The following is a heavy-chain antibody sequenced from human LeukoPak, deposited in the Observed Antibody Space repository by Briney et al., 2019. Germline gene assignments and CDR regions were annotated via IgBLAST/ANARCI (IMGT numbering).Heavy chain of an antibody. Sequence: GGSLRLSCAASGFSFSSYAVSWVRQAPGKGLEWVSSISGSGVATYSADSVKGRFTISRDNSKNTLYLQMSSLRAEDTAVYYCAKDWGYSSRKGYYIDYWGQGILVTVSS. CDR1: GFSFSSYA. J-gene: IGHJ4*02. CDR3: AKDWGYSSRKGYYIDY. D-gene: IGHD6-13*01. V-gene: IGHV3-23*01. CDR2: ISGSGVAT.